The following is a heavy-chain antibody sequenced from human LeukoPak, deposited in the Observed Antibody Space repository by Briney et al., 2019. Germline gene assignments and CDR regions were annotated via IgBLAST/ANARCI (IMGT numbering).Heavy chain of an antibody. Sequence: ASVKVSCKASGYTFTSYAMNWVRQAPGQGLEWMGWINTNTGNPTYAQGFTGRFVFSLDTSVSTPYLQISSLKAEDTAVYYCASRHILTGFDFTANNWFDPWGQGTLVTVSS. CDR3: ASRHILTGFDFTANNWFDP. CDR1: GYTFTSYA. J-gene: IGHJ5*02. CDR2: INTNTGNP. V-gene: IGHV7-4-1*02. D-gene: IGHD3-9*01.